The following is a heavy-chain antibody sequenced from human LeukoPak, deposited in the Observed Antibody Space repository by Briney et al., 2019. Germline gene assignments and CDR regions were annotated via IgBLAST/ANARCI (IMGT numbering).Heavy chain of an antibody. CDR1: GLTFSSYG. V-gene: IGHV3-30*02. D-gene: IGHD3-10*01. Sequence: GGSLRLSCAASGLTFSSYGMHWVRQAPGKGLEWVAFIRYDGNNKYYADSVKGRFTISRDNSKSTLYLQMSSLRAEDTAMYYCAKDWFHTGHYYYYYMDVWGRGTTVTISS. CDR2: IRYDGNNK. CDR3: AKDWFHTGHYYYYYMDV. J-gene: IGHJ6*03.